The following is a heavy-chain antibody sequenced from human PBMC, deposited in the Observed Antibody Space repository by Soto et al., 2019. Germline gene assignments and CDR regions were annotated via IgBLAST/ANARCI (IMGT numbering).Heavy chain of an antibody. CDR2: IYHSGST. D-gene: IGHD1-26*01. Sequence: PSETLSLTCAVSGDSISSSNWWSWVRQPPGKGLEWIGEIYHSGSTNYNPSLKSRVTISVDKSTNQFSLNLSSVTAADTAVYYCAIVGPTLTWFDPWGQGTLVTVSS. CDR1: GDSISSSNW. V-gene: IGHV4-4*02. J-gene: IGHJ5*02. CDR3: AIVGPTLTWFDP.